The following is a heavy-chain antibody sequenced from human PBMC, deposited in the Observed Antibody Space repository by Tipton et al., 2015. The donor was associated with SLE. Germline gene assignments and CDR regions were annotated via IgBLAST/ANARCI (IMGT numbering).Heavy chain of an antibody. D-gene: IGHD2-15*01. V-gene: IGHV4-28*01. CDR3: ARSLGTGYCSGGNCFEPFDS. Sequence: TLSLTCAVSGYSISSNNWWGWIRQPPGKGLEWIGYKLYSGTTHYNPSLASRVTMSVDTSKNQFSLKLTSVTAVDTAVYFCARSLGTGYCSGGNCFEPFDSWGQGTLVSVSS. CDR2: KLYSGTT. J-gene: IGHJ4*02. CDR1: GYSISSNNW.